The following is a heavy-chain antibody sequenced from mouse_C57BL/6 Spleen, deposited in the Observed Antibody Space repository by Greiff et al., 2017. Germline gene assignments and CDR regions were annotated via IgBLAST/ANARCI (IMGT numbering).Heavy chain of an antibody. D-gene: IGHD1-1*01. CDR1: GFTFSDYY. CDR3: ARGEDYYGSSAWFAY. CDR2: INYDGSST. Sequence: EVKVEESEGGLVQPGSSMKLSCTASGFTFSDYYMAWVRQVPEKGLEWVANINYDGSSTYYLDSLKSRFIISRDNAKNILYLQMSSLKSEDTATYYCARGEDYYGSSAWFAYWGQGTLVTVSA. V-gene: IGHV5-16*01. J-gene: IGHJ3*01.